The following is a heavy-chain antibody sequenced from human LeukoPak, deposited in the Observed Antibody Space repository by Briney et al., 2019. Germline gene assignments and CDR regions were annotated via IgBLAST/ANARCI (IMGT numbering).Heavy chain of an antibody. Sequence: GESLKISCAASGFTFSGFWMKWVRQAPGKGLEWVANINQDESQKYYVDSVKGRFTISRDNAKNSLYLQMNSLRAEDTAVYYCARGHHTRGVYDYWGRGTLVTVSS. CDR2: INQDESQK. D-gene: IGHD3-10*01. J-gene: IGHJ4*02. V-gene: IGHV3-7*01. CDR1: GFTFSGFW. CDR3: ARGHHTRGVYDY.